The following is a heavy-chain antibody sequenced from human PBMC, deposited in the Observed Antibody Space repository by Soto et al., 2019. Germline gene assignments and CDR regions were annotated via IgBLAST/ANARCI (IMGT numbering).Heavy chain of an antibody. CDR3: ATVYSGRDFHFDY. Sequence: SETLSLTCTVSGGSISSSSYYWGWIRQPPGKGLEWIGSIYYSGSTYYNPSLKSRVTISVDTSKNQFSLKLSSVTAADAAVYYCATVYSGRDFHFDYWGQGTLVTVSS. CDR1: GGSISSSSYY. CDR2: IYYSGST. V-gene: IGHV4-39*01. D-gene: IGHD1-26*01. J-gene: IGHJ4*02.